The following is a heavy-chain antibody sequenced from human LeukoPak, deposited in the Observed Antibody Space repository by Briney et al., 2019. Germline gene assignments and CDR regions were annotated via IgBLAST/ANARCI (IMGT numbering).Heavy chain of an antibody. V-gene: IGHV3-30*02. CDR1: GFTFSTFG. Sequence: PGGSLRLSCAASGFAASGFTFSTFGMHWVRQAPGKGLEWVAFIRYDGSNKYYADSVKGRFTISRDDSKNTLYLQMNSLRAEDTAVYYCARIPATAIVGYDYWGQGTLVTVSS. J-gene: IGHJ4*02. CDR3: ARIPATAIVGYDY. CDR2: IRYDGSNK. D-gene: IGHD1-26*01.